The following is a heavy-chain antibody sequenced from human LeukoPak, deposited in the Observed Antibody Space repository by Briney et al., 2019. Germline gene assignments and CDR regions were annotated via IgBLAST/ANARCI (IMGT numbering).Heavy chain of an antibody. CDR3: ARGPRAVAGPNWFDP. V-gene: IGHV4-61*02. CDR1: GGSISSGSYY. CDR2: IYTSGST. D-gene: IGHD6-19*01. Sequence: SETLSLTCTVSGGSISSGSYYWSWIRQPAGKGLEWIGRIYTSGSTNYNPSLKSRVTISVDTSKNQFSLKLSSVTAADTAVYYCARGPRAVAGPNWFDPWGQGTLVTVSS. J-gene: IGHJ5*02.